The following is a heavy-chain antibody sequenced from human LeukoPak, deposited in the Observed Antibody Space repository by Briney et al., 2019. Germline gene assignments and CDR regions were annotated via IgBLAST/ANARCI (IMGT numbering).Heavy chain of an antibody. CDR3: AIEGYSYGYGMDV. Sequence: GGSLRLSCEGSGFTFSNYAMIWVRQAPGKGLEWVSAISGSGGSTFYADAVTGRFTVSRDNSKNTFYLQMNSLRAEDTAVYYCAIEGYSYGYGMDVWGQGTTVTVSS. V-gene: IGHV3-23*01. CDR2: ISGSGGST. CDR1: GFTFSNYA. D-gene: IGHD5-18*01. J-gene: IGHJ6*02.